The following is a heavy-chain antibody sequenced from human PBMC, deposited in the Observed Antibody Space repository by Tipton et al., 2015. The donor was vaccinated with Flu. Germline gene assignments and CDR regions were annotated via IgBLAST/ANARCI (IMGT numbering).Heavy chain of an antibody. CDR2: INHSGST. Sequence: TLSLTCAVYGGSFSGYYWSWIRQPPGKGLEWIGEINHSGSTNYNPSLKSRVTISVDTSKNQFSLKLSSVTAADTAVYYCAREWVTTGAFDIWGQGTMVTVSS. D-gene: IGHD2-21*02. V-gene: IGHV4-34*01. CDR3: AREWVTTGAFDI. CDR1: GGSFSGYY. J-gene: IGHJ3*02.